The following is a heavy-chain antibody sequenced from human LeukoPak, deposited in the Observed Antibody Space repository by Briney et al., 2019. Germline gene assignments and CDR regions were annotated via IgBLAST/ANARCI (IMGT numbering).Heavy chain of an antibody. D-gene: IGHD2-21*02. Sequence: GGSLTLSCAASGFTFSSYFMNWVRQAPGKGLDFVSAISSTSSYIYYADSVKGRFTISRDNAKNSVYLQMNSLRAEDTAAYYCARGLCGGDCYSDWGQGTLVTVSS. CDR1: GFTFSSYF. CDR2: ISSTSSYI. V-gene: IGHV3-21*01. CDR3: ARGLCGGDCYSD. J-gene: IGHJ4*02.